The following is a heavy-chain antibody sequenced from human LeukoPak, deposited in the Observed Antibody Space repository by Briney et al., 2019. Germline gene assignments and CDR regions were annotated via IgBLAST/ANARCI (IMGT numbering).Heavy chain of an antibody. CDR3: ARHNRAWVLSYYMDV. CDR2: IYYSGST. J-gene: IGHJ6*03. D-gene: IGHD3-10*01. CDR1: GGSISSYY. Sequence: PSETLSLTCTVSGGSISSYYWSWIRQPPGKGLEWIGYIYYSGSTNYNPSLKSRVTISVDTSKNQFSLKLSSVTAADTAVYYCARHNRAWVLSYYMDVWGKGTTVTVSS. V-gene: IGHV4-59*08.